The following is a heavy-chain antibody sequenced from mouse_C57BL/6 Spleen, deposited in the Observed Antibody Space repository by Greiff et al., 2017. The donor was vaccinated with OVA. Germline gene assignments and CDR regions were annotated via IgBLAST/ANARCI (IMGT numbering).Heavy chain of an antibody. Sequence: QVQLKQPGAELVKPGASVKMSCKASGYTFTSYWITWVKQRPGQGLEWIGDIYPGSGSTNYNEKFKSKATLTVDTSSSTAYMQLSSLTYEDSAVYYCARWGGNYYGSSSYWYLDVWGTGTTVTVSS. CDR1: GYTFTSYW. CDR3: ARWGGNYYGSSSYWYLDV. V-gene: IGHV1-55*01. J-gene: IGHJ1*03. CDR2: IYPGSGST. D-gene: IGHD1-1*01.